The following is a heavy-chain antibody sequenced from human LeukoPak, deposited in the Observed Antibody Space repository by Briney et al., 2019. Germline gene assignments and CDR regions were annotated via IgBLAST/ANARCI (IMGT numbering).Heavy chain of an antibody. CDR3: ARDGYSGSYYDI. CDR1: GLTFTRYW. V-gene: IGHV3-7*04. Sequence: GGSLRLSCAASGLTFTRYWMSWVRQAPGKGLEWVANLKPDGGEKYYVDSVKGRFTISRDNAKNSLYLQMNSMRVEDTAVYYCARDGYSGSYYDIWGQGTMVTVSS. J-gene: IGHJ3*02. D-gene: IGHD1-26*01. CDR2: LKPDGGEK.